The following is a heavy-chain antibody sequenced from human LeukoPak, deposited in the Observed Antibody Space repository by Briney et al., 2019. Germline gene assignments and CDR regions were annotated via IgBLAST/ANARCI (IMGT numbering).Heavy chain of an antibody. Sequence: PSETLSLTCAVYGGSFSGYYWSWIRQPPGKGLEWIGEINHSGSTNYNPSLKSRVTISVDTSKNQFSLKLSSVTAADTAVYYCARDQPYGDLIDYWGQGTLVTVFS. CDR2: INHSGST. D-gene: IGHD4-17*01. CDR1: GGSFSGYY. J-gene: IGHJ4*02. CDR3: ARDQPYGDLIDY. V-gene: IGHV4-34*01.